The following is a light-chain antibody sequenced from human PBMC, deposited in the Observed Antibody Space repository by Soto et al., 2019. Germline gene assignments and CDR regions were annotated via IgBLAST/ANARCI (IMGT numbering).Light chain of an antibody. CDR3: QEYNTVQFT. J-gene: IGKJ3*01. Sequence: DIKMTQSPSSLSASVGDRVTITCRASQGISNYLAWYQQRPGNVPKLLIYDASTLQSGVPSRFTGSGSGTDFTLTIISLQPEDVATYYCQEYNTVQFTFGPGTKVDI. V-gene: IGKV1-27*01. CDR1: QGISNY. CDR2: DAS.